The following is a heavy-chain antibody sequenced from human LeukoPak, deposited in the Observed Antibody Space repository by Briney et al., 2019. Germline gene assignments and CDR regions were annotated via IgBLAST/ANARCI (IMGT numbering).Heavy chain of an antibody. D-gene: IGHD4-23*01. CDR1: GFPFTSHW. V-gene: IGHV3-7*01. J-gene: IGHJ4*02. CDR2: ISSDGSEK. CDR3: ASGGGWVFFN. Sequence: GGSRRLSCAASGFPFTSHWLSWFRQSPGGGLEWVAHISSDGSEKNYVDSVKGRFTISRDNARNSQFLQMNSLRAEDTAVYYCASGGGWVFFNWGQGTLVTVSS.